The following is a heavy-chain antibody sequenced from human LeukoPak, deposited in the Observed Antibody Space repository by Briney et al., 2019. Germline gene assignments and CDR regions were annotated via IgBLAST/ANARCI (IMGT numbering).Heavy chain of an antibody. V-gene: IGHV1-2*06. D-gene: IGHD6-13*01. CDR3: ARDLGIAAAGTSLIDY. J-gene: IGHJ4*02. CDR2: INPNSGGT. CDR1: GYTFTGYY. Sequence: ASVKVSCKASGYTFTGYYMHWGRQAPGQGHEWMGRINPNSGGTNYAQKFQGRVTITRDTSISTAYMKLSRLRSDDTAVYYCARDLGIAAAGTSLIDYWGQGTLVTVSS.